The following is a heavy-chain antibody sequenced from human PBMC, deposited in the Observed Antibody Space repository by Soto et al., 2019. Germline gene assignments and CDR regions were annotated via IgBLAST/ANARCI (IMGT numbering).Heavy chain of an antibody. CDR2: ISYDGSNK. CDR3: ASSRGVYYIDV. V-gene: IGHV3-30-3*01. J-gene: IGHJ6*03. Sequence: QVQLVESGGGVVQPRRSLRLSCAASGFSFTTYPMHWVRQAPGKGLEWVALISYDGSNKHYADSVRGRFTISRDNSNNTLYLQMSSLRVEDTALYYCASSRGVYYIDVWGKGTTVTVSS. CDR1: GFSFTTYP.